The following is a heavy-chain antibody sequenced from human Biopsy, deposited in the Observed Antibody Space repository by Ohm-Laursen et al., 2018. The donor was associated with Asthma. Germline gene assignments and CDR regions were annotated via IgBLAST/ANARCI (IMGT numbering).Heavy chain of an antibody. CDR2: VYFTGNT. CDR3: ARHWSGNGWHDIYNWFDP. J-gene: IGHJ5*01. D-gene: IGHD1-1*01. Sequence: GTLSLTCSVSGASVSTPNYWAWIRQPPGKPLEGVGGVYFTGNTYYTQPLKSRLSLSVKTSRSQSSLRPRFVTAADTAVYFCARHWSGNGWHDIYNWFDPWGQGTQVTVSS. CDR1: GASVSTPNY. V-gene: IGHV4-39*01.